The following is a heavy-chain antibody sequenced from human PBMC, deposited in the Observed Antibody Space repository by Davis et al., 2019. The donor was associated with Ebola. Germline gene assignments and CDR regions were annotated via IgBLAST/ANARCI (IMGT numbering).Heavy chain of an antibody. CDR2: KRYDGSNK. J-gene: IGHJ4*02. Sequence: GGSLRLSCAASGFTFSSYGMHWVRQAPGKGLEWVAFKRYDGSNKYYADSVKGRFTISRDNSKNTLYLQMNSLRAEDTAVYYCAARGGSGWSFDYWGQGTLVTVSS. V-gene: IGHV3-30*02. CDR3: AARGGSGWSFDY. CDR1: GFTFSSYG. D-gene: IGHD6-19*01.